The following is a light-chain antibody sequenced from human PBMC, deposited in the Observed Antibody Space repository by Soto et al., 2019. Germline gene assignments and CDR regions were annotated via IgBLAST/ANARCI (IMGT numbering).Light chain of an antibody. CDR2: DVS. J-gene: IGLJ1*01. V-gene: IGLV2-14*01. Sequence: QSALTQPASVSGSPGQSITISCTGTSSDVGGYNYDSWYQQHPGKAPKLMIYDVSNRPSGVSNRFSGSKSGNTASLTISGLQAEDEADSYCSSYTSSSTLVFGTGTKLTVL. CDR1: SSDVGGYNY. CDR3: SSYTSSSTLV.